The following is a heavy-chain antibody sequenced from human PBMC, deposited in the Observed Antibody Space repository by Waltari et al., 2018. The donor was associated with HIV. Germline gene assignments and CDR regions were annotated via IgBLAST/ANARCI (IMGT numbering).Heavy chain of an antibody. CDR2: INPNSAGT. Sequence: VQLVQSGAEMKKPGASVKVSCKASGYNFNAYYIHWVRQAPGQGLEWMGRINPNSAGTNYAQKFQGRVTLTRDTSLNTVYMELSRLRPDDTAVYYCARVALPAAIHYGMDAWGQGTTVTVSS. CDR3: ARVALPAAIHYGMDA. V-gene: IGHV1-2*06. CDR1: GYNFNAYY. J-gene: IGHJ6*02. D-gene: IGHD2-2*01.